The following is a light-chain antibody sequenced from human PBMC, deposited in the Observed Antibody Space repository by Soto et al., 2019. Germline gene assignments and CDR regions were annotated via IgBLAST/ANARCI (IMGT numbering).Light chain of an antibody. Sequence: QSVLTQPPSASRTPGQRVTISCSGGSSNIGTYTVNWYQQLPGMAPRLLMYTNNQRPSGVPDRFSGSKSGTSASLAISGLQSEDEADYYCAAWDDTLNVSVFGGGTQLTVL. J-gene: IGLJ7*01. CDR3: AAWDDTLNVSV. CDR1: SSNIGTYT. V-gene: IGLV1-44*01. CDR2: TNN.